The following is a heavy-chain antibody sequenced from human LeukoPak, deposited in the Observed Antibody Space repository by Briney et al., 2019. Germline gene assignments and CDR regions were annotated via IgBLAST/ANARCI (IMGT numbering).Heavy chain of an antibody. CDR2: ISSDGRSP. CDR1: GFTFKNYA. CDR3: VKCRGLAAAGHYYGMDV. D-gene: IGHD5/OR15-5a*01. V-gene: IGHV3-64D*06. J-gene: IGHJ6*02. Sequence: GSPRLSCSASGFTFKNYAIHWVRQAPGKGLEYVSGISSDGRSPYYADSVNGRFAISRDNSKNMVYLQVSSLRFEDTAVYYCVKCRGLAAAGHYYGMDVWGQGTTVTVSS.